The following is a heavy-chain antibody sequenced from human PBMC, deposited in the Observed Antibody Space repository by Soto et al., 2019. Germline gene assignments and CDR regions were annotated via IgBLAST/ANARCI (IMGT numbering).Heavy chain of an antibody. Sequence: EVQLVESGGGLVKPGGSLRLSCAASGFTFSNAWMNWVRQAPGKGLEWVGRIKSKTDGGTTDYAAPVKGRFTISRDDSKNTLYLQMNSLKTEDTAVYYCTTDRGSSRWWELPPPAGYWGQGTLVTVSS. CDR2: IKSKTDGGTT. CDR3: TTDRGSSRWWELPPPAGY. D-gene: IGHD1-26*01. CDR1: GFTFSNAW. V-gene: IGHV3-15*07. J-gene: IGHJ4*02.